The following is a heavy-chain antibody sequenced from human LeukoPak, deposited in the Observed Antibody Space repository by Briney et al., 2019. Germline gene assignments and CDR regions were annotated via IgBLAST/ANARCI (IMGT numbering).Heavy chain of an antibody. Sequence: PGGSLRLSCATSGFSFSIYAMSWVRQAPGRXLXXXSAISXSGDVTFYADSVKGRFTISRDNSKNTLYLQMNSLRVEDTAVYYCAKDQRQLAYYFAYWGQGALVTVSS. CDR1: GFSFSIYA. CDR3: AKDQRQLAYYFAY. D-gene: IGHD6-13*01. V-gene: IGHV3-23*01. J-gene: IGHJ4*02. CDR2: ISXSGDVT.